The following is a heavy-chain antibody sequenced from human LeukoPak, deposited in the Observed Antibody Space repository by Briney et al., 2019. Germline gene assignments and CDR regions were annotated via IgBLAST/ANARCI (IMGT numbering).Heavy chain of an antibody. V-gene: IGHV4-4*02. Sequence: PSETLSLTCAVSGXSISSGNWWSWVRQPPGKGLEWIGEINHSGSTNYNPSLKSRVTISVDKSKNQFSLKLTSVTAADTAFYYCARDLGIGGSPPTYWGQGTLVTVSS. CDR3: ARDLGIGGSPPTY. J-gene: IGHJ4*02. CDR2: INHSGST. CDR1: GXSISSGNW. D-gene: IGHD1-26*01.